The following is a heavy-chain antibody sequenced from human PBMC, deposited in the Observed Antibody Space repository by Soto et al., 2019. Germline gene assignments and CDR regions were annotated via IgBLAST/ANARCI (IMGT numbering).Heavy chain of an antibody. V-gene: IGHV1-8*01. CDR1: GYTFTSYD. J-gene: IGHJ4*02. D-gene: IGHD3-3*01. CDR3: AGGVTYSELWSGYSSYYFDY. CDR2: MNPNSGNT. Sequence: QVQLVQSGAEVKKPGASVKVSCKASGYTFTSYDINWVRQATGQGLEWMGRMNPNSGNTGYAQKFQGRVTMTRNTTISTAYKELSSLRSEDTAVYYCAGGVTYSELWSGYSSYYFDYWGQGTLVTVSS.